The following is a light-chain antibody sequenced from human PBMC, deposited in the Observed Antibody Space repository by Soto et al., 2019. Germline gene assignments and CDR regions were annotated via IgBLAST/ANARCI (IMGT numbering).Light chain of an antibody. CDR2: DVS. CDR3: SSYTRSPV. V-gene: IGLV2-14*01. CDR1: SSDVGGYNY. Sequence: QSALTQPASVSGSPGQSITISCTGTSSDVGGYNYVSWYQQHPGKAPKLMIYDVSNRPSGVSNRFSGSKSGNTASLTISGLQAEDEADYYCSSYTRSPVFGGGTQLTVL. J-gene: IGLJ2*01.